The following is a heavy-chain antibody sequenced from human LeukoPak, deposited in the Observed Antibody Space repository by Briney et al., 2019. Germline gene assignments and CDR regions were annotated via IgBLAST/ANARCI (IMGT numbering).Heavy chain of an antibody. CDR3: ARQLGSFDY. J-gene: IGHJ4*02. CDR2: AYYRSKWYN. CDR1: GDSFSSNSAA. V-gene: IGHV6-1*01. Sequence: SQTFSLTCAISGDSFSSNSAAWSWIRQSPSRGLEWLGRAYYRSKWYNDYAVSVKSRITINPDTSKNQFSLQLNSVTPEDTAVYYCARQLGSFDYWGQGTLVTVSS. D-gene: IGHD7-27*01.